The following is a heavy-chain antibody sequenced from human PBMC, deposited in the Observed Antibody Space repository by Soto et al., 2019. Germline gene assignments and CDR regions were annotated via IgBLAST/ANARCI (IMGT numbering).Heavy chain of an antibody. CDR1: GFTFSSYS. D-gene: IGHD1-26*01. CDR3: ARVPPNFYYSGMDV. CDR2: ITPSSDTI. V-gene: IGHV3-48*02. Sequence: GGSLRLSCAASGFTFSSYSMNWVRQAPGKGLEWVSYITPSSDTIYYADSVKGRFTISRDNGKNSLYLQMNSLRDEDTAVYFCARVPPNFYYSGMDVWGQGTTVTVSS. J-gene: IGHJ6*02.